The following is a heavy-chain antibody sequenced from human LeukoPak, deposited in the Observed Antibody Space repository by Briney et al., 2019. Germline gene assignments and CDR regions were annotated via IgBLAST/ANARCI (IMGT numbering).Heavy chain of an antibody. J-gene: IGHJ4*02. D-gene: IGHD2-15*01. Sequence: PGGSLRLSCAAPGVTVSSNYMSWVRQAPGEGLEWVSVIYNGGSTYYADSVKGRFTISRHNSKNTLYLQMNSLRAEDTAVYYCARQYCSGGSCYLDYFDYWGQGTLVTVSS. V-gene: IGHV3-53*04. CDR2: IYNGGST. CDR3: ARQYCSGGSCYLDYFDY. CDR1: GVTVSSNY.